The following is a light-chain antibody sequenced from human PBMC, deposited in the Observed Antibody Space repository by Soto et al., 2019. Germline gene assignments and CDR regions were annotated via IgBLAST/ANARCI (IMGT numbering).Light chain of an antibody. CDR3: QHYNSAPL. J-gene: IGKJ1*01. CDR2: ASS. Sequence: DIQITQSPSSLSASVGDRVTITCRASQGISNYLAWYQQKPGKVPQXLIYASSTLQPGVPSRFSGSGSGTDFTLTINSLKPEDFATYYCQHYNSAPLFGQGTKVDIK. CDR1: QGISNY. V-gene: IGKV1-27*01.